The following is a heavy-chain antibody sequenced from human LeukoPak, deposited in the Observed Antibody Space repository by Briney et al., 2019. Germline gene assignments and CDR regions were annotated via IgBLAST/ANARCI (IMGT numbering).Heavy chain of an antibody. CDR3: ARPGFGVLYYYGIDV. J-gene: IGHJ6*02. V-gene: IGHV3-23*01. CDR1: GFTFSSYA. CDR2: ISGSGGST. D-gene: IGHD3-10*01. Sequence: PGGSLRLSCAASGFTFSSYAMSWVRQAPGKGLEWVSSISGSGGSTYYADSVKGRFTISRDKSKNTLFLQMNSLRAEDTAVYYCARPGFGVLYYYGIDVWGQGTTVTVSS.